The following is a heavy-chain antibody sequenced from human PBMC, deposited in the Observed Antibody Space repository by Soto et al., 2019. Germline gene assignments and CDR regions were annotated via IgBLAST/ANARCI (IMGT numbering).Heavy chain of an antibody. J-gene: IGHJ4*02. V-gene: IGHV1-2*02. CDR3: ARELPIVGTTTWDY. D-gene: IGHD1-26*01. CDR2: INPNNGGT. CDR1: GYTFTGYY. Sequence: QVQLVQSGAEVKKSGASVMVSCKASGYTFTGYYIHWVRHTPGQGLEWMGWINPNNGGTNYVQKFQGRVTMTRDTSISTAYMELRSLTSDDTAVYYCARELPIVGTTTWDYWGQGTLVTVSS.